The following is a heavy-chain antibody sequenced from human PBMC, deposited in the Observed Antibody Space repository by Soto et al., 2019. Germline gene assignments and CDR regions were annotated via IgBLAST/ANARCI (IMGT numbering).Heavy chain of an antibody. CDR2: IYYSGST. CDR3: ARDRPQGALDY. CDR1: GGSISSGGYY. V-gene: IGHV4-31*03. J-gene: IGHJ4*02. Sequence: SETLSLTCTVSGGSISSGGYYWSWIRQHPGKGLEWIGYIYYSGSTYYNPSLKSRVTISVDTSKNQFSLKLSSVTAADTAVYYCARDRPQGALDYWGQGTLVTVSS.